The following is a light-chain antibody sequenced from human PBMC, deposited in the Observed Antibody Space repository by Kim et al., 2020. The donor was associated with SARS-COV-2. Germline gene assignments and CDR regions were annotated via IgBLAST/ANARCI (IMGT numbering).Light chain of an antibody. CDR1: QSVSSN. J-gene: IGKJ1*01. CDR3: QKYNNWPRT. CDR2: GAS. V-gene: IGKV3-15*01. Sequence: SVSPGERATLSCRASQSVSSNLAWYQQKPGQAPRLLIYGASTRATVSQPGSVAVGLGQSSLSPSAACSLKIAVYYCQKYNNWPRTFGQGTKVDIK.